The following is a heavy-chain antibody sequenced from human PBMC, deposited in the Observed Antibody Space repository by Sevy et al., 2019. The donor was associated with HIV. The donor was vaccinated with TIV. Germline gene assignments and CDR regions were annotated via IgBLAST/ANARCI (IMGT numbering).Heavy chain of an antibody. CDR3: ASAYSSGWYNDY. V-gene: IGHV3-30-3*01. D-gene: IGHD6-19*01. J-gene: IGHJ4*02. CDR2: ISYDGSNK. CDR1: GFTFSSYA. Sequence: GGSLRLSCAASGFTFSSYAMHWVRQAPGKGLEWVAVISYDGSNKYYADSVKGRFTISRDSSKNTLYLQMNSLRAEDTAVYYCASAYSSGWYNDYWGQGTLVTVSS.